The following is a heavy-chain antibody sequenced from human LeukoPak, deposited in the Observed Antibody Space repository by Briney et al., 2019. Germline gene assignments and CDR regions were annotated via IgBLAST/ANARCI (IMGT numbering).Heavy chain of an antibody. Sequence: SETLSLTCSVSGGSISSYYWTWIRRPPGKGLGLEWIGYIYYSGGTNYNPSLKSRVTISIDTSKNQVSLKLSSVTAADTAVYYCARLWDSSSSLDYWGQGTLVTVSS. CDR1: GGSISSYY. CDR3: ARLWDSSSSLDY. CDR2: IYYSGGT. D-gene: IGHD6-6*01. J-gene: IGHJ4*02. V-gene: IGHV4-59*08.